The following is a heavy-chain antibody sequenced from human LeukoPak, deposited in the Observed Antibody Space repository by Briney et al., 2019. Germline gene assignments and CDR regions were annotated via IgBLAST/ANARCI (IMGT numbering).Heavy chain of an antibody. CDR2: IWYDGSDK. J-gene: IGHJ4*02. D-gene: IGHD5-24*01. Sequence: PGRSLRLSCAAAGFTFSSYGMHWVRQAPGKGLEWVAVIWYDGSDKNYADSVKGRFTISRDNSKNTLYLQMNCLRAEDTAVYYCARGNTGDGYNHLGYWGQGTLVTVSS. V-gene: IGHV3-33*01. CDR1: GFTFSSYG. CDR3: ARGNTGDGYNHLGY.